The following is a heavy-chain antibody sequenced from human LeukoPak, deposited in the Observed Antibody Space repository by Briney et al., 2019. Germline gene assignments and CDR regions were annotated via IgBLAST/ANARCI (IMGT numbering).Heavy chain of an antibody. CDR3: ARLGYCSGGSCYLKGSGYFDY. J-gene: IGHJ4*02. V-gene: IGHV3-21*01. Sequence: PGGSLRLSCAASGFTFSHYSMNWVRQAPGKGLEWVSSISSSRNYIYYADSVKGRFTISRDNAKHSLYLQMNSLRAEDTAVYFCARLGYCSGGSCYLKGSGYFDYWGQGTLVTVSS. D-gene: IGHD2-15*01. CDR1: GFTFSHYS. CDR2: ISSSRNYI.